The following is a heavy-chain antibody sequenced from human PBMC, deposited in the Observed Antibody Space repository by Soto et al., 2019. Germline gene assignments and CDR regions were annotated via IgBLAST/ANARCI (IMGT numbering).Heavy chain of an antibody. CDR2: INHSGST. Sequence: QVQLQQWGAGLLKPSETLSLTCAVYGRSFSGYYWSWIRQPPGKGLEWIGEINHSGSTNYNPSLKSRVTISVDTSLNLFSLNLSSVTAADSAVYYCARAYGGNSGVFDYWGQGTLVTVSS. D-gene: IGHD4-17*01. CDR1: GRSFSGYY. J-gene: IGHJ4*02. CDR3: ARAYGGNSGVFDY. V-gene: IGHV4-34*01.